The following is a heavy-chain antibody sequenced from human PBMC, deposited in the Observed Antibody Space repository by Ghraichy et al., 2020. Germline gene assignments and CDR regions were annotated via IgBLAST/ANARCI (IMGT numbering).Heavy chain of an antibody. CDR1: GGSISSYY. J-gene: IGHJ6*02. D-gene: IGHD6-13*01. V-gene: IGHV4-59*01. CDR3: ARDHVSEPGIYNGMDV. CDR2: IYYSGNT. Sequence: SETLSLTCTVSGGSISSYYWSWIRQPPGKGLEWIGYIYYSGNTNYNPSLKSRVTISVDTSKNQFSLKLSSVTAADTAVYYCARDHVSEPGIYNGMDVWGQGTTVTVSS.